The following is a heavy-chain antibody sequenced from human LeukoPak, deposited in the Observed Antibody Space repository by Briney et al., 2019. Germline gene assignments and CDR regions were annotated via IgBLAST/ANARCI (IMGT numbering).Heavy chain of an antibody. D-gene: IGHD4/OR15-4a*01. CDR1: GFTFSDYW. Sequence: GGSLRLSCVASGFTFSDYWMSWVRQAPGKGLEWVANIKYDGIDKQYVDSIKGRFTISRGNAKNTLYLQMDSLRVDDTAIYYCAKFSRVQSSFWGQGTLVTVSS. CDR2: IKYDGIDK. V-gene: IGHV3-7*01. CDR3: AKFSRVQSSF. J-gene: IGHJ4*02.